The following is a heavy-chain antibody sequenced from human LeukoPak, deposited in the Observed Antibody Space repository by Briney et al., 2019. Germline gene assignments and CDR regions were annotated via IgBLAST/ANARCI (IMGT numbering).Heavy chain of an antibody. CDR3: AREGGSSYHFDY. CDR2: IYHSGST. D-gene: IGHD6-6*01. Sequence: SETLSLTCAVSGGSISSGGYSWSWIRQPPGKGLEWIGYIYHSGSTYYNPSLKSRVTISVDRSKNQFSLKLSSVTAADTAVYYCAREGGSSYHFDYWGQGTLVTVSS. V-gene: IGHV4-30-2*01. J-gene: IGHJ4*02. CDR1: GGSISSGGYS.